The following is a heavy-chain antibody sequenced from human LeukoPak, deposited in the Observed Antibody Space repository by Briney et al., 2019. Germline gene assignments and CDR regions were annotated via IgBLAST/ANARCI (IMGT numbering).Heavy chain of an antibody. CDR2: ISGSGGST. CDR3: AKKWGVGTTTLDYFDY. Sequence: GGSLRLSCAASGLTFSSYAMSWVRQAPGKGLEWVSGISGSGGSTYYADSVKGRFTISRDNSKNTLYLQMNSLTDEDTAVYYCAKKWGVGTTTLDYFDYWGQGTLVTVSS. V-gene: IGHV3-23*01. CDR1: GLTFSSYA. D-gene: IGHD1-26*01. J-gene: IGHJ4*02.